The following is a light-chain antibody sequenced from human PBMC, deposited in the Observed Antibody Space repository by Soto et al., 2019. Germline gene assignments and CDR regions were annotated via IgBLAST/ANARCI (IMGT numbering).Light chain of an antibody. Sequence: EIVMTQSPATLSVSPGERATLSCRASHSVSGGLAWYQQKPGQAPRLLIYRASIRVTGIPARFSGSGSGTEFTLTISSLQSEDFAVYYCQQDNNWPYTFGQGTMLEIK. V-gene: IGKV3-15*01. J-gene: IGKJ2*01. CDR3: QQDNNWPYT. CDR1: HSVSGG. CDR2: RAS.